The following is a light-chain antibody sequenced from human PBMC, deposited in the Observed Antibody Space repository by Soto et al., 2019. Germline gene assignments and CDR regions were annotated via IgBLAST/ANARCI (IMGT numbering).Light chain of an antibody. CDR2: TAS. CDR3: QQSYTSPFI. Sequence: DVQMTQSPSSLSASIGDRVTITCRASQSISNYLNWYQQKPGKAPKLLIYTASSLQSGVPSRFSGTGSGTDFTLTISSLQPEDFATYFCQQSYTSPFIFGPGTKVDIK. CDR1: QSISNY. V-gene: IGKV1-39*01. J-gene: IGKJ3*01.